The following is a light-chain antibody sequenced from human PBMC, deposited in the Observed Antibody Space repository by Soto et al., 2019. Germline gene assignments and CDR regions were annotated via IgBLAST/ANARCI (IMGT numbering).Light chain of an antibody. J-gene: IGKJ1*01. Sequence: EVVLTQSAGSLSLSPGERATLYCRASQSLSSGYLAWYQQKPGQAPRILIYAASSRATGIPDRFSGSGSGTDFTLTISRLEPEDFAVYYCHQYDTSPRTFGQGTKVDIK. CDR2: AAS. CDR3: HQYDTSPRT. CDR1: QSLSSGY. V-gene: IGKV3-20*01.